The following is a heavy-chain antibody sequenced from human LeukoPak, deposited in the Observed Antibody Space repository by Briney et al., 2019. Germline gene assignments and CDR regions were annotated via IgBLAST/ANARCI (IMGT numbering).Heavy chain of an antibody. Sequence: GGSLRLSCAASTFSFINYWMAWIRQAPGKGLEWVSYISSSGSTIYYADSVKGRFTISRDNAKNSLYLQMNSLRAEDTAVYSCARDGGSRFLEWAPGYWGQGTLVTVSS. CDR1: TFSFINYW. V-gene: IGHV3-11*04. CDR3: ARDGGSRFLEWAPGY. J-gene: IGHJ4*02. D-gene: IGHD3-3*01. CDR2: ISSSGSTI.